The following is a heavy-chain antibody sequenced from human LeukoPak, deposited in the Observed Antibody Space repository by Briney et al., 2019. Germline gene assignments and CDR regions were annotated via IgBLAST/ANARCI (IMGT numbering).Heavy chain of an antibody. Sequence: GGSLRLSCAASGFTFSSYAMSWVRQAPGKGLEWVSAISGSGGSTYYADSVKGRFTISRDNSKNTLYLQMNSLRAEDTAVYYCAKDRITSHPGSPARHFDYWGQGTLVTVSS. J-gene: IGHJ4*02. CDR1: GFTFSSYA. V-gene: IGHV3-23*01. D-gene: IGHD2-2*01. CDR2: ISGSGGST. CDR3: AKDRITSHPGSPARHFDY.